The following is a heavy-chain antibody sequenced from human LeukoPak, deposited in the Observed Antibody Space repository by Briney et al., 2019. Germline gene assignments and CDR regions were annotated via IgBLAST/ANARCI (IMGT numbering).Heavy chain of an antibody. D-gene: IGHD6-13*01. CDR1: GFTFSSYA. J-gene: IGHJ4*02. V-gene: IGHV3-33*01. Sequence: PERPLRLSCAASGFTFSSYAMHWVRQAPGKGLEWVALIGSDGNKKYYADSVKGRFSISRDNSNDTLYLQTNSLGGEDTAVYYCARGRYSSSWKDYWGQGTLVTVSS. CDR3: ARGRYSSSWKDY. CDR2: IGSDGNKK.